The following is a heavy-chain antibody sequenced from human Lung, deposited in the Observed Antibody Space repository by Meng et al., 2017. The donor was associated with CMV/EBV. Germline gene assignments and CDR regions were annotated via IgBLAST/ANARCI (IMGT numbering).Heavy chain of an antibody. CDR3: TKGYSGIDVYAFDV. V-gene: IGHV3-72*01. J-gene: IGHJ3*01. D-gene: IGHD1-26*01. CDR1: GFIFSDHY. CDR2: VGNKGSSYRK. Sequence: GESXKISXAGSGFIFSDHYIDWVRQAPGKGLQWVARVGNKGSSYRKEFAASVTDRFSFSRDDSENSVYLQMHSLKIEDTAVYYCTKGYSGIDVYAFDVWGHGTXVTVSS.